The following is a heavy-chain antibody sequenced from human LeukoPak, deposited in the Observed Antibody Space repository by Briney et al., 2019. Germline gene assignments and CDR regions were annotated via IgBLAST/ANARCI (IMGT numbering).Heavy chain of an antibody. CDR1: GFTVSSNY. CDR2: IYSGGST. V-gene: IGHV3-66*01. Sequence: GGSLRLSCAASGFTVSSNYMSWVRQAPGKGLEWVSVIYSGGSTYYADSVKGGFTISRDNSKNTLYLQMNSLRAEDTAVYYCARDSPKGAFAYWGQGTLVTVSS. CDR3: ARDSPKGAFAY. J-gene: IGHJ4*02.